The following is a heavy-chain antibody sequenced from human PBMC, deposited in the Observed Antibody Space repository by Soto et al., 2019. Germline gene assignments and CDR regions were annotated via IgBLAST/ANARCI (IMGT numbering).Heavy chain of an antibody. J-gene: IGHJ6*02. CDR3: AIDNYDSSGYYYLRWDYYYYAMDV. CDR2: ISYDGSNK. CDR1: GFTFSSDA. Sequence: PVGSLRLSCAASGFTFSSDAMHWVREARGTGLEWVAGISYDGSNKYCADSVKGRFTISRDNSKNTLYLQRNSLRAEDTAVYYCAIDNYDSSGYYYLRWDYYYYAMDVWGQGTTVTVSS. D-gene: IGHD3-22*01. V-gene: IGHV3-30-3*01.